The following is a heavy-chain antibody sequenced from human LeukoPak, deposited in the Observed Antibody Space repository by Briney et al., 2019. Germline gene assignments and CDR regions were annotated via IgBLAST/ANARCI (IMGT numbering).Heavy chain of an antibody. CDR1: GFTFSSYE. CDR3: ARHIVVVPADYYYGMDV. CDR2: ISSSGSTI. V-gene: IGHV3-48*03. J-gene: IGHJ6*02. D-gene: IGHD2-2*01. Sequence: PGGFLRLSCAASGFTFSSYEMNWVRQAPGKGLEWVSYISSSGSTIYYADSVKGRFTISRDNAKNSLYLQMNSLRAEDTAVYYCARHIVVVPADYYYGMDVWGQGTTVTVSS.